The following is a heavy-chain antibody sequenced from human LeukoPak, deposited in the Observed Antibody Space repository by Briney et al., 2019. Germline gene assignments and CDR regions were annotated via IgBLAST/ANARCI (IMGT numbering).Heavy chain of an antibody. D-gene: IGHD3-16*01. V-gene: IGHV3-53*05. CDR3: ARVRGGGSWYYYGMDV. J-gene: IGHJ6*02. Sequence: AGGSLRLSCVVSGFTVSSNYMSWVRQAPGKGLEWVSVLYSGGNTYHADSVKGQFTISRDNSKDRLYLQMNSLRPEDTAMYYCARVRGGGSWYYYGMDVWGRGATVTVSS. CDR2: LYSGGNT. CDR1: GFTVSSNY.